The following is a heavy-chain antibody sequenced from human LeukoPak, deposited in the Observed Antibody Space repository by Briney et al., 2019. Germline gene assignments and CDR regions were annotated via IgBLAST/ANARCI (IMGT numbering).Heavy chain of an antibody. CDR1: GYTLTELS. CDR2: FDPEDGET. Sequence: ASVKVSCKVSGYTLTELSMHWVRQAPGKGLEWMGGFDPEDGETIYAQKFQGRVTITADESTSTAYMELSSLRSEDTAVYYCAKGRGSYLRDPWGQGTLVTVSS. D-gene: IGHD1-26*01. V-gene: IGHV1-24*01. J-gene: IGHJ5*02. CDR3: AKGRGSYLRDP.